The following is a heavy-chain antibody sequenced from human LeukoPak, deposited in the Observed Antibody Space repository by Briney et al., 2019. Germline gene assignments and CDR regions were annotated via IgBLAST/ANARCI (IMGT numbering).Heavy chain of an antibody. CDR3: AREEGGDAFDI. D-gene: IGHD3-16*01. V-gene: IGHV3-74*01. J-gene: IGHJ3*02. CDR1: GFTFSRYW. CDR2: INTDGSRT. Sequence: GGSLRLSCAASGFTFSRYWVHWVRQAPGKGLVWVSRINTDGSRTSNADSVKGRFTSSRDNAKNTLYLQMNSLRAEDTAVYYCAREEGGDAFDIWGQGTMVTVSS.